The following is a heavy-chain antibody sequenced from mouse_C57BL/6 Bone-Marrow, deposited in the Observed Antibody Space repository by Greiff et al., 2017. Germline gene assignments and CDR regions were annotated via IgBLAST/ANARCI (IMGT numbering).Heavy chain of an antibody. V-gene: IGHV15-2*01. D-gene: IGHD3-3*01. CDR3: SRGWDYFDY. CDR1: DSEVFPIAY. J-gene: IGHJ2*01. CDR2: ILPSIGRT. Sequence: VQLQQSGSELRSPGSSVKLSCKDFDSEVFPIAYMSWVRQKPGHGFEWIGGILPSIGRTIYGEKFEDKATLDEDTLSNTAYLELNSLTSEDSAIYYCSRGWDYFDYWGQGTTLTVSS.